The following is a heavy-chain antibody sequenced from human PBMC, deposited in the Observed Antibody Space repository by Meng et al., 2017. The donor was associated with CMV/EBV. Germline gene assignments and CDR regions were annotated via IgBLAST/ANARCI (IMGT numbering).Heavy chain of an antibody. D-gene: IGHD6-13*01. CDR2: INPSGGST. CDR3: ARSQPGIAAAF. Sequence: ASLLVSCKASGYTFTSYYMLWVRQPPGQGLEWMGIINPSGGSTSYAQKFQGRVTMTRETSTSTFYMELSSLISEDTAVYYCARSQPGIAAAFWGQGTLVTVSS. CDR1: GYTFTSYY. J-gene: IGHJ4*02. V-gene: IGHV1-46*01.